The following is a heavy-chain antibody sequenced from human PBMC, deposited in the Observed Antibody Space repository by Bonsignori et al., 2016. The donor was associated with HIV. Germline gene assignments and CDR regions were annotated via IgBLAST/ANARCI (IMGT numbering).Heavy chain of an antibody. CDR3: TRMLGRTTASQVGF. CDR2: LLHWGSP. D-gene: IGHD1-14*01. J-gene: IGHJ4*02. CDR1: GDSIRTTYY. V-gene: IGHV4-39*01. Sequence: QLQLQESGPGLVKPSETLSLTCTVSGDSIRTTYYWGWIRQPPGKGSGVGWEYLLHWGSPTTTRSLKSRVNISIDTSKNEFSLGLSSATATDTAVYYCTRMLGRTTASQVGFWGQGILVTVSS.